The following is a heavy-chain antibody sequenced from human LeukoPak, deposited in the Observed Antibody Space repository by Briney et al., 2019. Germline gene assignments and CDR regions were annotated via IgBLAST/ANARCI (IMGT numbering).Heavy chain of an antibody. CDR3: ARSRRVYTVAGSFDY. Sequence: PGGSLRLSCAASGFTFSSYAMHWVRQAPGKGLEWVAVISYDGSNKYYADSVKGRFTISRDSSKNTLYLQMNSLRAEDTAVYYCARSRRVYTVAGSFDYWGQGTLVTVSS. CDR1: GFTFSSYA. V-gene: IGHV3-30-3*01. CDR2: ISYDGSNK. J-gene: IGHJ4*02. D-gene: IGHD6-19*01.